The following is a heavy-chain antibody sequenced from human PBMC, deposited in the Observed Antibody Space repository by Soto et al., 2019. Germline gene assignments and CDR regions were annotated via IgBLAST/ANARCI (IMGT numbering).Heavy chain of an antibody. D-gene: IGHD2-15*01. Sequence: PSETLSLTCAVYGGSFSGYYWSWIRQPPGKGLEWIGEINHSGSTNYNPSLKSRVTISVDTSKNQFSLKLTSMTAADTAVYYCADMGESQRSCSRWFDNWGQGTLVTVSS. CDR3: ADMGESQRSCSRWFDN. CDR1: GGSFSGYY. V-gene: IGHV4-34*01. CDR2: INHSGST. J-gene: IGHJ4*02.